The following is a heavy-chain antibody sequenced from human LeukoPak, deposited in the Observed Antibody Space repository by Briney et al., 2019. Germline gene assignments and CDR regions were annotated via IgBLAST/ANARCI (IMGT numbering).Heavy chain of an antibody. CDR1: GGSFSSYY. D-gene: IGHD6-19*01. Sequence: SETLSLTCTVSGGSFSSYYWSWLRQPPGKGLEWLGYIYFSGSTNYNPSLKSRVTISVDTSKNQFSLNLTSVTAADTAVYYCARGRLARSPYFDYWGQGTLVTVSS. V-gene: IGHV4-59*01. J-gene: IGHJ4*02. CDR2: IYFSGST. CDR3: ARGRLARSPYFDY.